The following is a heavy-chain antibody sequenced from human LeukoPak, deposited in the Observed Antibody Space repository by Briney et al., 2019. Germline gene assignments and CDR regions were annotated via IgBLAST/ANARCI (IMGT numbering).Heavy chain of an antibody. D-gene: IGHD3-3*01. CDR1: GFTFSDYA. Sequence: PGGSLRLSCAASGFTFSDYAMTWVRQAPGKGLEWVSTISSSGGSTFSADPMKGRFTVSRDNSKRTVSLHMTFLRAEDTAVYYCAKAGREFPVVFDYFDSWGQGTLVTVSS. CDR2: ISSSGGST. V-gene: IGHV3-23*01. J-gene: IGHJ4*02. CDR3: AKAGREFPVVFDYFDS.